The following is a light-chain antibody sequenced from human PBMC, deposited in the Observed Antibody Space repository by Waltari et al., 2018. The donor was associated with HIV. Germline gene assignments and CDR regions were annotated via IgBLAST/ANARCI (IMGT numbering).Light chain of an antibody. Sequence: QSVLTQPPSVSGAPGQRVPISCTGSSSNIGAGYDVHWYQQLPGTAPKLLIYGNPNRPSGVPDRFSGSKSGTSASLAITGLLVEDEADYYCQSYDSSLSGYVFGTGTKVTVL. J-gene: IGLJ1*01. V-gene: IGLV1-40*01. CDR3: QSYDSSLSGYV. CDR2: GNP. CDR1: SSNIGAGYD.